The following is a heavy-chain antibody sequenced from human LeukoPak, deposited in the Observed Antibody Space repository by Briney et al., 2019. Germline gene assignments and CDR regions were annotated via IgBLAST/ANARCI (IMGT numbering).Heavy chain of an antibody. D-gene: IGHD3-16*01. CDR2: INPNSGDT. CDR1: GYTFTGYY. Sequence: ASVKVSCTASGYTFTGYYMHWVRQAPGQGLEWMGWINPNSGDTKYAQKFQGRVTMTRDTSISTAYMELSRLRSDDTAVYYCATQRGSYLWGTDFDYWGQGTLVTVSS. J-gene: IGHJ4*02. V-gene: IGHV1-2*02. CDR3: ATQRGSYLWGTDFDY.